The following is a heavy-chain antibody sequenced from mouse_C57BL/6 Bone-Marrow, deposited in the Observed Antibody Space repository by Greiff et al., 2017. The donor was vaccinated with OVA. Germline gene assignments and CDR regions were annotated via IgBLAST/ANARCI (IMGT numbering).Heavy chain of an antibody. V-gene: IGHV5-4*01. CDR3: ARDIPPLYDGYYPFAY. J-gene: IGHJ3*01. CDR1: GFTFSSYA. Sequence: EVQGVESGGGLVKPGGSLKLSCAASGFTFSSYAMSWVRQTPEKRLEWVATISDGGSYTYYPDNVKGRFTISRDNAKNNLYLQMSHLKSEDTAMYYCARDIPPLYDGYYPFAYWGQGTLVTVSA. D-gene: IGHD2-3*01. CDR2: ISDGGSYT.